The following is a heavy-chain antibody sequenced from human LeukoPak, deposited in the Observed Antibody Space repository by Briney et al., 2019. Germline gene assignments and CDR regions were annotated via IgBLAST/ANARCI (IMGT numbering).Heavy chain of an antibody. V-gene: IGHV1-2*02. J-gene: IGHJ5*02. Sequence: ASVKVSCKASGYTFTGYYMHWVRQAPGQGLEWMGWINPDSGGTNYAQKFQGRVTMTRDTSISTAYMELSRLRSDDTAVYYCVRDRRVGYCSSTSCLNWFDPWGQGTLVAVSS. D-gene: IGHD2-2*01. CDR3: VRDRRVGYCSSTSCLNWFDP. CDR1: GYTFTGYY. CDR2: INPDSGGT.